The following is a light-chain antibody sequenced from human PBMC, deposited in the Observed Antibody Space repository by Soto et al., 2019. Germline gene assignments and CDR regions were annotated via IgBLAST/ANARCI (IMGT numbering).Light chain of an antibody. Sequence: QSALTQPASVSGSPGQAITISCTGTSIDVGGYDYVSWYQQYPGKAPKLIIFEVSNRPSGVSNRFSGSKSGNTASLTISGLQGEDESDYYCNSYTSINTVVFGGGTKVTVL. V-gene: IGLV2-14*01. CDR3: NSYTSINTVV. CDR2: EVS. CDR1: SIDVGGYDY. J-gene: IGLJ2*01.